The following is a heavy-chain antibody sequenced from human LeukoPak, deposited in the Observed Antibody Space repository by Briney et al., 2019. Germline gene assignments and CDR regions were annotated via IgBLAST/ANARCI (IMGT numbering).Heavy chain of an antibody. CDR2: ISGSGGST. V-gene: IGHV3-23*01. Sequence: PGGSLRLSCAASGFTFSSYAMSWVRQAPGKGLEWVSAISGSGGSTYYADSVKGRFTISRDNSKNTLYLQMNSLRAEDTAVYYCAKPHYDILTGYSAFDYWGQGTLVTVSS. CDR1: GFTFSSYA. D-gene: IGHD3-9*01. J-gene: IGHJ4*02. CDR3: AKPHYDILTGYSAFDY.